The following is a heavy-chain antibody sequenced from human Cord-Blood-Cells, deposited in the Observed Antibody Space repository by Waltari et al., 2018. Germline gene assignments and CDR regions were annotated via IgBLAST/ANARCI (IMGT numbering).Heavy chain of an antibody. V-gene: IGHV1-3*01. J-gene: IGHJ2*01. Sequence: QVQLVQAGAEVKKPGASVKVSCMASGYTFTSYAMHWVRQAPGQRLEWMGWINAGNGNTKYSQKFQGRVTITWEASASTSYMELSSLRSEDTAVDYCAREGRGGIAAAGSDSYFDLWGRGTLVTVSS. CDR2: INAGNGNT. D-gene: IGHD6-13*01. CDR3: AREGRGGIAAAGSDSYFDL. CDR1: GYTFTSYA.